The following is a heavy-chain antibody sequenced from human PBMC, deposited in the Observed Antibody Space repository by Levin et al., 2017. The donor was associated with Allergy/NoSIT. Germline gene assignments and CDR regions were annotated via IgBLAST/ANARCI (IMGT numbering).Heavy chain of an antibody. D-gene: IGHD4-17*01. CDR2: IYSGGST. J-gene: IGHJ3*02. V-gene: IGHV3-66*01. Sequence: LSLTCAASGFTVSSTYMSWVRQAPGKGLEWVSVIYSGGSTYYADSVKGRFTISRDNSKNTLYLQMNSLRAEDTAVYYCARGKDYDGGNRAFDIWGQGTMVTVSS. CDR1: GFTVSSTY. CDR3: ARGKDYDGGNRAFDI.